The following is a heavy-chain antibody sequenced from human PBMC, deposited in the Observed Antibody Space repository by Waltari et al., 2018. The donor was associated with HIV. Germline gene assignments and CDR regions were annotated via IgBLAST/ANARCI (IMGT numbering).Heavy chain of an antibody. CDR2: FDPAVGKT. CDR1: GYILTEFS. V-gene: IGHV1-24*01. D-gene: IGHD6-19*01. Sequence: QVQLVQPGAEVTRPGASVKVSCTVSGYILTEFSTHWLRQGTGKGLEWVGSFDPAVGKTTYAQKFQGRVTMTEDTSTDTASMEVSSLRSEDTAVYYCATARQWLVDSGMDVWGQGTTVTVSS. J-gene: IGHJ6*02. CDR3: ATARQWLVDSGMDV.